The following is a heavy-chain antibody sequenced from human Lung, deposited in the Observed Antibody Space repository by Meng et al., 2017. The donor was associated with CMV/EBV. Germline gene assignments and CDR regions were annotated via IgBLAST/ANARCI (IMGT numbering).Heavy chain of an antibody. CDR1: GFTIGNYW. V-gene: IGHV3-7*01. J-gene: IGHJ4*02. Sequence: GESLKISCAASGFTIGNYWMTWVRQAPGKGLEWLANINEDGSEKNYVDSVKGRFTISRDNAKNLVYLHMNRLRVEDTAVYFRTKLFDYWGQGTLVTVSS. CDR2: INEDGSEK. CDR3: TKLFDY.